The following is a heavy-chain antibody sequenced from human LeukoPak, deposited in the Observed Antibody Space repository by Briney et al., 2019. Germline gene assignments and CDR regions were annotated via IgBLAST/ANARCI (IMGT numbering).Heavy chain of an antibody. J-gene: IGHJ4*02. CDR3: ARGAGDSSGYPDDY. CDR1: GFTFSSYS. D-gene: IGHD3-22*01. Sequence: PGGSLRLSCAASGFTFSSYSMNWVRQAPGKGLEWVSYISSSSSTIYYADSVKGRFTISRDNAKNSLYLQMNSLRAEDTAVYYCARGAGDSSGYPDDYWGQGTLVTVSS. V-gene: IGHV3-48*01. CDR2: ISSSSSTI.